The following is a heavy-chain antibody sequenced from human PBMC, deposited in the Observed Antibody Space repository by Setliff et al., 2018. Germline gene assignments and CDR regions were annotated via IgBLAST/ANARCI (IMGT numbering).Heavy chain of an antibody. D-gene: IGHD3-10*01. V-gene: IGHV3-21*01. Sequence: SGGSLRLSCTASGFTFGHYNMNWVRQAPGKGLEWVSSISDTTNFIYYADSVKGRFTISRDTAKNSLYLQMNSLRAEDSAVYYCASYYYGSGSSYIPPHFDYWGLGTLVTVSS. CDR2: ISDTTNFI. J-gene: IGHJ4*02. CDR3: ASYYYGSGSSYIPPHFDY. CDR1: GFTFGHYN.